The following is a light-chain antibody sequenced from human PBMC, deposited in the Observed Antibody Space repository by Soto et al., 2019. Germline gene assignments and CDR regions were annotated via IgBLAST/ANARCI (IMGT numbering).Light chain of an antibody. CDR1: QSVSSSY. CDR3: QQYGSSPPYT. CDR2: GAS. Sequence: EIVLTQSPGTLSLSPGERATLSCRASQSVSSSYLAGYQQKPGQAPRLLIYGASSRATGIPDRFSGSGSGTDFTLTISTLEPEDVAVYYCQQYGSSPPYTFGQGTKLEIK. J-gene: IGKJ2*01. V-gene: IGKV3-20*01.